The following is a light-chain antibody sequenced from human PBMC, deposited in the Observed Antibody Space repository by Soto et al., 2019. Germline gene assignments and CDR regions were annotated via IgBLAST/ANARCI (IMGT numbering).Light chain of an antibody. V-gene: IGKV1-5*03. Sequence: DIQITQSPSTLSASVLYRVTIACLASQTISSWVAWYQQKPGKAPRLLIYKTSSLESGVPSRFSGSGSGTEFTLTISSLQPDDFATYYCQHYNSYSEAFGQGTKVDI. CDR1: QTISSW. CDR2: KTS. J-gene: IGKJ1*01. CDR3: QHYNSYSEA.